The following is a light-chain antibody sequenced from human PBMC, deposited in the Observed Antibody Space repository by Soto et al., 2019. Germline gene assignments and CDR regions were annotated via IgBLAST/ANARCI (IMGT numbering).Light chain of an antibody. J-gene: IGKJ5*01. CDR2: DAS. CDR1: QSVSSH. Sequence: VLTQSPGTLSLSPGERATVSCRASQSVSSHLAWYQQKRGQAPRLLIYDASSRASGIPARFSGSGSGTDFTLTISSLEPEDFAVYYCQQGGNWPLTFGQGTRLEIK. V-gene: IGKV3-11*01. CDR3: QQGGNWPLT.